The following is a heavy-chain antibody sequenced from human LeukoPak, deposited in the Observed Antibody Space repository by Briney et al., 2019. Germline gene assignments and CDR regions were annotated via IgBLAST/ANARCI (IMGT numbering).Heavy chain of an antibody. V-gene: IGHV4-38-2*02. Sequence: PSETLSLTCTVSGYSISSGYYWGWIRQPPGKGLEWIGSIYHSGSTYYNPSLKSRVTISVDTSKNQFSLKLSSVTAADTAVYYCARGYDFWSGYYRIWFDPWGQGTLVTVSS. CDR2: IYHSGST. D-gene: IGHD3-3*01. CDR1: GYSISSGYY. J-gene: IGHJ5*02. CDR3: ARGYDFWSGYYRIWFDP.